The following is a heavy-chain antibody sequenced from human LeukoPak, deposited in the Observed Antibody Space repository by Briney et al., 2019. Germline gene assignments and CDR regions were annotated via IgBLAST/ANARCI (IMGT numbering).Heavy chain of an antibody. J-gene: IGHJ5*02. CDR3: ARSEIRHLIVPAAMIGWFDP. Sequence: GASVKVSCKASGYTFTSYGISWVRQAPGQGLEWMGWISAYNGNTNYAQKLQGRVTMTTDTSTSTAYMELRSLRSDDTAVYYCARSEIRHLIVPAAMIGWFDPWGQGTLVTVSS. CDR2: ISAYNGNT. V-gene: IGHV1-18*01. CDR1: GYTFTSYG. D-gene: IGHD2-2*01.